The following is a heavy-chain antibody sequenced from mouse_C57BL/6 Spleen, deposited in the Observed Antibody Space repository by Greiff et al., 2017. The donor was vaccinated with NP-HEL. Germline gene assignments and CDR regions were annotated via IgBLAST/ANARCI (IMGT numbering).Heavy chain of an antibody. Sequence: EVQLVESGGDLVKPGGSLKLSCAASGFTFSSYGMSWVRQTPDKRLEWVATISSGGSYTYYPDSVKGRFTISRDNAKNTLYLQMSSLKSEDTAMYYCARRYYGSRSYFDYWGQGTTLTVSS. J-gene: IGHJ2*01. CDR3: ARRYYGSRSYFDY. CDR2: ISSGGSYT. D-gene: IGHD1-1*01. V-gene: IGHV5-6*01. CDR1: GFTFSSYG.